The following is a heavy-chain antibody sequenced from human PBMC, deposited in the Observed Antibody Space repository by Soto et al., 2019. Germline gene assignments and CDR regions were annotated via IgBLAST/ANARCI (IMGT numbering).Heavy chain of an antibody. CDR2: IDPSGGIT. CDR1: GYSFTNFH. D-gene: IGHD5-18*01. V-gene: IGHV1-46*01. Sequence: QVQLSQFGAEVKKPGASVKVSCKASGYSFTNFHIHWVRQAPGQGLEWMGMIDPSGGITRDAQRIQGRITSSGDASTSTVYLELRSRTSKDRAVYYVRRGVIGHDNYKTMVTNFDHWGQVALVTVSS. J-gene: IGHJ4*02. CDR3: RRGVIGHDNYKTMVTNFDH.